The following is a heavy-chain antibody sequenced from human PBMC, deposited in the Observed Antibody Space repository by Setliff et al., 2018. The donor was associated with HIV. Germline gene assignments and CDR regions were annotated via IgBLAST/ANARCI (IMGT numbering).Heavy chain of an antibody. D-gene: IGHD3-22*01. CDR2: MDNRGNT. CDR1: GVSISDYY. Sequence: SETLSLTCSVSGVSISDYYWNWIRQPPGKGLEWIGYMDNRGNTKYNPSLTSRVTMSVDTSKNQFSLKLKSVTAADTAVYYCAREDTTGYYSLSAFDIWGQGTLVTVSS. J-gene: IGHJ3*02. V-gene: IGHV4-59*12. CDR3: AREDTTGYYSLSAFDI.